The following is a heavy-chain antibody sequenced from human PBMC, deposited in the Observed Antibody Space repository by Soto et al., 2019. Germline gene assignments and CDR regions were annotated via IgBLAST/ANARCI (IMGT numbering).Heavy chain of an antibody. CDR1: GYTFTSYG. CDR3: ARYCSSTSCLNYYYYGMDV. J-gene: IGHJ6*02. D-gene: IGHD2-2*01. V-gene: IGHV1-18*04. CDR2: ISAYNGNT. Sequence: ASVKVSCKASGYTFTSYGISWVRQAPGQGLEWMGWISAYNGNTNYAQKLQGRVTMTTDTSTSTAYMELRSPRSDDTAVYYCARYCSSTSCLNYYYYGMDVWGQGTTVTVSS.